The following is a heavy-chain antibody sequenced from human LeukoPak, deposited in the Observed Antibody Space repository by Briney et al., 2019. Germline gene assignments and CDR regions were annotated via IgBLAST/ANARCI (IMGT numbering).Heavy chain of an antibody. Sequence: GGSLRLSCAASGFTFSTYAMSWVRQAPGEGLEWVSAISGGGDSTYYADSVKGRFTISRDNSKNTLYLQMNSLRAEDTAIYYCAKRDSSGWFYFDYWGQGTLVTVSS. CDR1: GFTFSTYA. J-gene: IGHJ4*02. V-gene: IGHV3-23*01. CDR3: AKRDSSGWFYFDY. D-gene: IGHD6-19*01. CDR2: ISGGGDST.